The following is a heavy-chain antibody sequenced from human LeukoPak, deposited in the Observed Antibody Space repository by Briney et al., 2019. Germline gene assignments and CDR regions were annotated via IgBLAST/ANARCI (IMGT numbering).Heavy chain of an antibody. CDR2: INHSGST. Sequence: PSETLPLTCAVYGGSFSGYYWSWIRQPPGKGLEWIGEINHSGSTNYNPSLKSRVTISVDTSKNQFSLKLSSVTAADTAVYYCARGPSYRWLRSRAEYFQHWGQGTLVTVSS. V-gene: IGHV4-34*01. CDR3: ARGPSYRWLRSRAEYFQH. D-gene: IGHD5-12*01. CDR1: GGSFSGYY. J-gene: IGHJ1*01.